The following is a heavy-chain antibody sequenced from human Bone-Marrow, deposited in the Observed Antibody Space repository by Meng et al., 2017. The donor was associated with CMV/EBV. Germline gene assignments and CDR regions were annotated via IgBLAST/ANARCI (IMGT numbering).Heavy chain of an antibody. CDR3: AREEFIAATGTTVSTLTWFDP. V-gene: IGHV4-39*06. D-gene: IGHD6-13*01. CDR1: FY. CDR2: IFNSGGT. J-gene: IGHJ5*02. Sequence: FYWGWIRQPPVKGLEWIGSIFNSGGTYYSPSLRSGVTISIDTSKNQFTLKLSSVTAADTAVYYCAREEFIAATGTTVSTLTWFDPWGQGTLVTVSS.